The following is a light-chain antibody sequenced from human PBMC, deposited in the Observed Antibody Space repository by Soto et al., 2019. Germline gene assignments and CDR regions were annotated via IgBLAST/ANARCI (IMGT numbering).Light chain of an antibody. Sequence: DIVMTQSPDSLAVSLGGRATINCKSSQSLLYSSNNKNYLVWYQQRPGQPPRLLIHWASTRESGVPDRFSGSGSGTDFTLTISSLQAEDVAVYYCQQYYSSPFTFGPGTKVDIK. J-gene: IGKJ3*01. CDR3: QQYYSSPFT. V-gene: IGKV4-1*01. CDR2: WAS. CDR1: QSLLYSSNNKNY.